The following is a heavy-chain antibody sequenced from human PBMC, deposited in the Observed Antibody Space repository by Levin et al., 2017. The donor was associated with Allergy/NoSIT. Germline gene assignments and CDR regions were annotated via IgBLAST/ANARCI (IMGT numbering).Heavy chain of an antibody. J-gene: IGHJ4*02. CDR3: ASGVPDDYGDYLRY. V-gene: IGHV3-53*01. D-gene: IGHD4-17*01. CDR1: GFTVSTNY. CDR2: VYSGGAT. Sequence: GGSLRLSCAASGFTVSTNYMNWVRQAPGKGLEWVSVVYSGGATYYADSVKGRFTISRDNSKNTLYLQMNSLRAEDTAVYYCASGVPDDYGDYLRYWGQGTLVTVSS.